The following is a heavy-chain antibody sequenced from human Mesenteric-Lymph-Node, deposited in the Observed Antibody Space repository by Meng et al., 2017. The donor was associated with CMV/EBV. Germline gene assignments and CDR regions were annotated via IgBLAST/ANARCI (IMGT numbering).Heavy chain of an antibody. CDR1: GFIFSDYY. CDR2: ITSGGTT. CDR3: ARDSGYSAFDY. V-gene: IGHV3-11*04. D-gene: IGHD3-22*01. Sequence: GESLKISCAASGFIFSDYYIRWIRQAPGKGLEWVSYITSGGTTYYADSVKGRFNISRDNAKKSLYLQMNSLKAEDTAVYYCARDSGYSAFDYWGQGTPVTVSS. J-gene: IGHJ4*02.